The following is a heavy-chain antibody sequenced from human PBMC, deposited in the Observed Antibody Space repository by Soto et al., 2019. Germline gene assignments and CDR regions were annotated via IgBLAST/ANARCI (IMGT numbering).Heavy chain of an antibody. Sequence: GGSLRLSCAASGFTFSSYSMNWVRQAPGKGLEWVSSISSSSGYIYYADSVKGRFTISRDNAKNSLYLQMNSLRAEDTAVYYCARSASSSPPYFDYWGQGTLVTVSS. CDR2: ISSSSGYI. CDR1: GFTFSSYS. D-gene: IGHD6-6*01. V-gene: IGHV3-21*01. J-gene: IGHJ4*02. CDR3: ARSASSSPPYFDY.